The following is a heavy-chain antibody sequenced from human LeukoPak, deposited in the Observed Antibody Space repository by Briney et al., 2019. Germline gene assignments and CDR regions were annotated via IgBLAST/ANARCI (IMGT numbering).Heavy chain of an antibody. V-gene: IGHV1-69*06. J-gene: IGHJ4*02. Sequence: ASVKVSCKASGGTFSSYAISWVRQAPGQGLEWVGGIIPIFGTANYAQKFQGRVTITADKSTSTAYMELSSLRSEDTAVYYCARDSGYSYGLDTYYFDYWGQGTLVTVSS. D-gene: IGHD5-18*01. CDR1: GGTFSSYA. CDR2: IIPIFGTA. CDR3: ARDSGYSYGLDTYYFDY.